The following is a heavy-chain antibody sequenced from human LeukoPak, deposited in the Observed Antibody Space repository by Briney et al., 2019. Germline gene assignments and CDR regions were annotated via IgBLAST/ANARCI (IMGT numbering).Heavy chain of an antibody. CDR1: GYSISSGYY. Sequence: LSLTCTVSGYSISSGYYWGWIRQPPGKGLEWVSYISSSSSTIYYADSVKGRFTISRDNAKNSLYLQMNSLRAEDTAVYYCARDKVAGNYYDSSGYYRANSGFDYWGQGTLVTVSS. CDR2: ISSSSSTI. J-gene: IGHJ4*02. V-gene: IGHV3-11*04. D-gene: IGHD3-22*01. CDR3: ARDKVAGNYYDSSGYYRANSGFDY.